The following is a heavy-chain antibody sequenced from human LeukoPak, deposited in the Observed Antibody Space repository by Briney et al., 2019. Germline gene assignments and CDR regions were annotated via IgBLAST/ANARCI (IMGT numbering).Heavy chain of an antibody. D-gene: IGHD2-21*02. J-gene: IGHJ3*02. CDR1: GGSMSGYY. CDR2: IYYSGST. Sequence: SETLSLTCNVSGGSMSGYYWSWIRQPPGKGLEWVGYIYYSGSTNYNPSLKSRVTISVDTSKNQFSLKLSSVTAADTAVYYCASGELGIGGDYAFDIWGQGTMVTVSS. V-gene: IGHV4-59*01. CDR3: ASGELGIGGDYAFDI.